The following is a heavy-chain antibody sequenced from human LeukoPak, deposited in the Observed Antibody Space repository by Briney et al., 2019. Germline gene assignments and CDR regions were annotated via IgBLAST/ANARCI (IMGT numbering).Heavy chain of an antibody. CDR3: AKAPVFYDFWSGYHSPDY. CDR1: GFTFSSYG. D-gene: IGHD3-3*01. J-gene: IGHJ4*02. V-gene: IGHV3-30*02. CDR2: IRYDGSNK. Sequence: PGGSLRLSCAASGFTFSSYGMDWVRQAPGKGLEWVAFIRYDGSNKYYADSVKGRFTISRDNSKNTLYLQMNSLRAEDTAVYYCAKAPVFYDFWSGYHSPDYWGQGTLVTVSS.